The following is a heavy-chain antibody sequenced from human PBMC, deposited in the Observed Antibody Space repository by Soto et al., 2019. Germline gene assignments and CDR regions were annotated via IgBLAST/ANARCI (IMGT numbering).Heavy chain of an antibody. Sequence: QVQLQESGPGLVKPSQTLSLTCTVSGGSISSGNYYWSWIRQPPGKGLVWIGFISYSGSTYSCLSLMRCVTISLDTSKNQFYLNLSFVTAADTAVYYCATLGTPATGLYYFDYWGQGTLVTGSS. CDR3: ATLGTPATGLYYFDY. CDR2: ISYSGST. D-gene: IGHD2-15*01. V-gene: IGHV4-30-4*01. CDR1: GGSISSGNYY. J-gene: IGHJ4*02.